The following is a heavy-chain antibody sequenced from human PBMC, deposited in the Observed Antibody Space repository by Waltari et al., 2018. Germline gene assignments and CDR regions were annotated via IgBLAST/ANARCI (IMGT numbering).Heavy chain of an antibody. CDR1: GYTFTGYY. CDR2: INPNSGGT. Sequence: QVQLVQSGAEVKKPGASVKVSCKASGYTFTGYYMHWVRQAPGQGLEWMGGINPNSGGTNYAQKFQGRVTMTRDTSISTAYMELSRLRSDDTAVYYCARDHQPIQLWAWDYGMDVWGQGTTVTVSS. V-gene: IGHV1-2*02. J-gene: IGHJ6*02. D-gene: IGHD5-18*01. CDR3: ARDHQPIQLWAWDYGMDV.